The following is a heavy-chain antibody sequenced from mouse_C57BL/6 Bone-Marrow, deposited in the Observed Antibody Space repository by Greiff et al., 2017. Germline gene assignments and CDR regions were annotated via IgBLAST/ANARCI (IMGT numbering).Heavy chain of an antibody. V-gene: IGHV1-5*01. D-gene: IGHD3-2*02. CDR2: IYPGNSDT. CDR1: GYTFTSYW. J-gene: IGHJ4*01. Sequence: VQLQQSGTVLARPGASVKMSCKTSGYTFTSYWMHWVKQRPGQGLEWIGAIYPGNSDTSYNQKFKGKAKLTAVTSASTAYMELSSLTNEDSAVYYCTREGRQLRLFDYAMDYWGQGTSVTVSS. CDR3: TREGRQLRLFDYAMDY.